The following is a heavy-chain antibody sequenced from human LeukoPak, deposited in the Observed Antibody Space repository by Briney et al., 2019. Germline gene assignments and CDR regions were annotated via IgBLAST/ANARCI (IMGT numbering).Heavy chain of an antibody. CDR3: AKEEATSGGGLAS. V-gene: IGHV3-53*01. J-gene: IGHJ4*02. Sequence: GGSLRLSCAASGFTVSGTHMSWVRQALGKGLEWVSAMYTGGTTYYADSVKGRFTISRDNSRNTLFLHMTSLRAEDTAVYYCAKEEATSGGGLASWGQGTQVTVSS. CDR1: GFTVSGTH. CDR2: MYTGGTT. D-gene: IGHD3-16*01.